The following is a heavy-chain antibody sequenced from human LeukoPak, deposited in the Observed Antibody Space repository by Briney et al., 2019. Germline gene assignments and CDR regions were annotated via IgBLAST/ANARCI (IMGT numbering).Heavy chain of an antibody. D-gene: IGHD3-22*01. Sequence: GGSLRLSCAASGFTFSSYEMSWVRQAPRDWLEWVSYPSSSGSTTYYADPVKGRFTISRDNDKNSLYLQMNSLRAEDTAVYYCARDLRDYYDSSGYYSRWFDPWGQGTLVTVSS. CDR2: PSSSGSTT. CDR3: ARDLRDYYDSSGYYSRWFDP. V-gene: IGHV3-48*03. CDR1: GFTFSSYE. J-gene: IGHJ5*02.